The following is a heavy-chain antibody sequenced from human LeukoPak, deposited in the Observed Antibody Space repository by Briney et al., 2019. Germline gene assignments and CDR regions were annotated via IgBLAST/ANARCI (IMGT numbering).Heavy chain of an antibody. V-gene: IGHV4-59*12. CDR3: ARLGQTVTGFYSLDI. CDR2: MFHSGST. Sequence: SETLSLTCSVSGASISGNYWSWIRQPPGKGLEFIGYMFHSGSTNYNPYLKSRVITSLYASKNQFSLKLFSVTAADTAVYYCARLGQTVTGFYSLDIWGQGTMVTVSS. J-gene: IGHJ3*02. CDR1: GASISGNY. D-gene: IGHD3-9*01.